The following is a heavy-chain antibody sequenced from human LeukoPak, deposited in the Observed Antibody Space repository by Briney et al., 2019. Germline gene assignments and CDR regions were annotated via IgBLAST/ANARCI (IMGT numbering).Heavy chain of an antibody. D-gene: IGHD3-10*01. Sequence: ASVKVSCKASGYTFTIYYMHWMRHAPGQGPERMGIINPRGGSTDYAQKFQGRVTMTSDTSTSTDYMELHRLRSEDTAVYYCARDVPMVQGVIINRAPTDYWGQGTLVTVSS. CDR1: GYTFTIYY. CDR3: ARDVPMVQGVIINRAPTDY. J-gene: IGHJ4*02. CDR2: INPRGGST. V-gene: IGHV1-46*01.